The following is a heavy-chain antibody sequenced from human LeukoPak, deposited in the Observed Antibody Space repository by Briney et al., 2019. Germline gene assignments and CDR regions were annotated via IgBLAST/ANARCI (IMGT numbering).Heavy chain of an antibody. CDR1: GGSISSSSYY. CDR2: IYYSGST. D-gene: IGHD3-22*01. Sequence: KPSETLSLTCTVSGGSISSSSYYWGWIRQPPGKGLEWIVSIYYSGSTYYNPSLKSQVTISVDTSKNQFSLKLSYVTAADTAVYYCARLPEDSSGYYYYFDYWGQGTLVTVSS. J-gene: IGHJ4*02. CDR3: ARLPEDSSGYYYYFDY. V-gene: IGHV4-39*01.